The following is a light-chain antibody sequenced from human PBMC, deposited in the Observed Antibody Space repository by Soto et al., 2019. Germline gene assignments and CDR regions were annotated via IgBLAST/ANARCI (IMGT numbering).Light chain of an antibody. CDR2: DAS. CDR3: QQADTFPIT. J-gene: IGKJ5*01. Sequence: IQVTQSPSTLSASVGDRGTITCRASQSISSWLAWYQQKPGKAPKLLIYDASSLQSGVPSRFSGSGFGTDFTLTISSLQPEDFATYYCQQADTFPITFGQGTRLENK. V-gene: IGKV1-12*01. CDR1: QSISSW.